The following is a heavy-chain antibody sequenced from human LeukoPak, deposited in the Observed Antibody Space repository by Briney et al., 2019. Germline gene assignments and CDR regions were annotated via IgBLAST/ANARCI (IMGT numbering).Heavy chain of an antibody. CDR1: GFTFSSYA. V-gene: IGHV3-64*01. D-gene: IGHD1-26*01. CDR2: ISSNGGST. CDR3: AKVTVRELLGGAFDI. J-gene: IGHJ3*02. Sequence: GGSLRLSCAASGFTFSSYAMHWVRQAPGKGLEYVSAISSNGGSTYYANSVKGRFTISRDNSKNTLYLQMNSLRAEDTAVYYCAKVTVRELLGGAFDIWGQGTMVTVSS.